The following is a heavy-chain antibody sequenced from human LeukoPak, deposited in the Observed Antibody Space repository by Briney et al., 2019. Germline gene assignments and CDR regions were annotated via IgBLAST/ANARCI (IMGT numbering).Heavy chain of an antibody. CDR3: ARGVFIASGRYFYYVDL. Sequence: SVTLSPTCTVSAAPFSRYNYYWNWIRQPAGRVRVRIGRFYAGDTNYNLSVNTRPTVSVDTSKNQFPLTLSSVTAADTATYYCARGVFIASGRYFYYVDLWGTGTTVTVSS. CDR1: AAPFSRYNYY. CDR2: FYAGDT. D-gene: IGHD2-21*01. J-gene: IGHJ6*03. V-gene: IGHV4-61*02.